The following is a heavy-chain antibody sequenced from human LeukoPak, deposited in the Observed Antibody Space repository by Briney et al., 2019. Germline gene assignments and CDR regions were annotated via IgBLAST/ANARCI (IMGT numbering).Heavy chain of an antibody. Sequence: GGSLRLSCAASGFTFSSYAMHWVCQAPGKGLEWVAVVSYDGDYHYYAYSVKGRFTISRDNFKNTLYLQMNSLRTEDTAVYYCAKQGNYYDGSGYYSDALDIWGQGTMVTVSS. D-gene: IGHD3-22*01. CDR2: VSYDGDYH. V-gene: IGHV3-30*04. CDR3: AKQGNYYDGSGYYSDALDI. CDR1: GFTFSSYA. J-gene: IGHJ3*02.